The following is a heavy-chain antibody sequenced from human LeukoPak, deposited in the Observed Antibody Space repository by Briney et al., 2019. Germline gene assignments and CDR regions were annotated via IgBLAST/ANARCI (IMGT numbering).Heavy chain of an antibody. Sequence: PSETLSLTCAVYGGSFSGYYWSWIRQPPGKGLEWIGEINHSGSTNYNPSLKSRVTMSVDTSKNQFSLKLSSVTAADTAVYYCARITIFGVVSDYWGQGTLVTVSS. CDR3: ARITIFGVVSDY. V-gene: IGHV4-34*01. CDR1: GGSFSGYY. D-gene: IGHD3-3*01. J-gene: IGHJ4*02. CDR2: INHSGST.